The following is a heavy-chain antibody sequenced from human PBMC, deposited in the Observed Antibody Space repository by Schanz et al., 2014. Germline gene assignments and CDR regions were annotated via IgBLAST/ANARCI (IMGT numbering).Heavy chain of an antibody. CDR1: GYTFTTYY. Sequence: QVQLVQSGAEVKKPGASVKVYCKASGYTFTTYYLHWVRQAPGQGLEWMGIINPTGGSTTYAEKCLGRVTMTSDTSTSTVYMELSSLRSEDTPVYYCARDGVDAAAGGNYWGQGTLVTVSS. CDR2: INPTGGST. D-gene: IGHD6-13*01. J-gene: IGHJ4*02. CDR3: ARDGVDAAAGGNY. V-gene: IGHV1-46*03.